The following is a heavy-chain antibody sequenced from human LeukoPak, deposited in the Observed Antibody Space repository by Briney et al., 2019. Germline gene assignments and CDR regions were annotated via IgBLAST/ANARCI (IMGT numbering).Heavy chain of an antibody. CDR1: GGSISSYY. CDR2: IYYSGNT. J-gene: IGHJ4*02. Sequence: SETLSLTCTVSGGSISSYYWSWIRQPPGKGLEWIGYIYYSGNTYYNPSLKSRVTISVDTSKNQFSLKLSSVTAADTALYYCARDKAAADRSLDYWGQGTLVTISS. V-gene: IGHV4-59*12. CDR3: ARDKAAADRSLDY. D-gene: IGHD6-13*01.